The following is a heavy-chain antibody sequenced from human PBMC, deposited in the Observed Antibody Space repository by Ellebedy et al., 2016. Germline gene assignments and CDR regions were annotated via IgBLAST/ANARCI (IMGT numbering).Heavy chain of an antibody. V-gene: IGHV3-23*01. CDR2: ISGSGGST. CDR1: GFTFSSYA. D-gene: IGHD3-9*01. Sequence: GGSLRLSCAASGFTFSSYAMSWVRQAPGKGLEWVSAISGSGGSTYYADSVKGRFTISRDNSKNTLYLQMNSLRAEDTAVYYCARDDILTGYYGDYWGQGTLVTVSS. CDR3: ARDDILTGYYGDY. J-gene: IGHJ4*02.